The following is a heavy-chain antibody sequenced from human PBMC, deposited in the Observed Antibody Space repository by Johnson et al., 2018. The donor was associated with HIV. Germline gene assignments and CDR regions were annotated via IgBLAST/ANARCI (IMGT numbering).Heavy chain of an antibody. CDR2: IRSKAYGGTP. Sequence: VKLVESGGGLVQPGRSLRLSCTASGFTFGDYAMSWVRQAPGKGLEWVGFIRSKAYGGTPEYAASVKGRFTISRDDSKSIAYLQMNSLKTEDTAVYYCTRNGDIVVVVAAIPDAVDVWGQGTMVTVSS. V-gene: IGHV3-49*04. CDR1: GFTFGDYA. CDR3: TRNGDIVVVVAAIPDAVDV. J-gene: IGHJ3*01. D-gene: IGHD2-15*01.